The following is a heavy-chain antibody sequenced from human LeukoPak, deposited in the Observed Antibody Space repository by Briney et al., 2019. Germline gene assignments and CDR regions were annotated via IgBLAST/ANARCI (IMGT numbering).Heavy chain of an antibody. J-gene: IGHJ6*03. V-gene: IGHV1-69*04. Sequence: GASVKVSCKASGGTFSSYTISWVRQAPGQGLEWMGRIIPILGIANYAQKFQGRVTITADKSTSTAYMELSSLRSEDTAVYYCARDCSSTSCYFPNYYYMDVWGKGTTVTVS. CDR1: GGTFSSYT. CDR3: ARDCSSTSCYFPNYYYMDV. CDR2: IIPILGIA. D-gene: IGHD2-2*01.